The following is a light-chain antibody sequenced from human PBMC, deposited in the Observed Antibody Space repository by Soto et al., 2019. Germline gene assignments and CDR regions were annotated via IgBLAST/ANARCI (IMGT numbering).Light chain of an antibody. CDR1: NSDVGSYNL. Sequence: QSALTQPASVSGSPRQSITISCTGTNSDVGSYNLVSWFQQHPGKAPKPVIYEVTKRPSGVSDRFSGSKSGNTASLTISGLQAEDEADYYCFSYAGDSVYVFGTGTRSPS. J-gene: IGLJ1*01. CDR2: EVT. CDR3: FSYAGDSVYV. V-gene: IGLV2-23*02.